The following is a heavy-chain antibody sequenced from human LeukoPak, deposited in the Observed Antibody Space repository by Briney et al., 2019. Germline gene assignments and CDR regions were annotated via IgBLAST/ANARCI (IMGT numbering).Heavy chain of an antibody. CDR2: IYSGGST. CDR1: GFIFSSYA. V-gene: IGHV3-66*01. J-gene: IGHJ3*02. CDR3: ARDISSGYYDAFDI. D-gene: IGHD3-22*01. Sequence: PGGSLRLSCAASGFIFSSYAMSWVRQAPGKGLEWVSIIYSGGSTYYADSVKGRFTISRDNSKNTLYLQMNSLRAEDTAVYYCARDISSGYYDAFDIWGQGTMVTVSS.